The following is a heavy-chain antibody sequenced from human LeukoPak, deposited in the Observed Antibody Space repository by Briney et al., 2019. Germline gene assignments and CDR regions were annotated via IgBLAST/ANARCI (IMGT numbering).Heavy chain of an antibody. Sequence: GGPLRLSCAASGFTFSTYAMHWLRQAPGKGLEGVAFISYDGTNKYCADSVKRRFTISRDNSKNTLYLQMNSVSAEDTALYYCAREILTGYAFDIWGQGTMVTVSS. J-gene: IGHJ3*02. V-gene: IGHV3-30-3*01. CDR1: GFTFSTYA. CDR3: AREILTGYAFDI. D-gene: IGHD7-27*01. CDR2: ISYDGTNK.